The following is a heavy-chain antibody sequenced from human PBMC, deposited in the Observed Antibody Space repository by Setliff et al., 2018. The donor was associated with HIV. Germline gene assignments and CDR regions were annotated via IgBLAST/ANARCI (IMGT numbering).Heavy chain of an antibody. CDR1: GFTFSSYS. V-gene: IGHV3-48*01. D-gene: IGHD6-19*01. CDR3: ARLMYSSGPGSFDY. CDR2: ISSSSSSI. Sequence: GSLRLSCAASGFTFSSYSMNWVRQVPGKGLEWVSYISSSSSSIHYADSVKGRFTVSRDNAMNSLYLQMNSLRAEDTAVYYCARLMYSSGPGSFDYWGQGTLVTVSS. J-gene: IGHJ4*02.